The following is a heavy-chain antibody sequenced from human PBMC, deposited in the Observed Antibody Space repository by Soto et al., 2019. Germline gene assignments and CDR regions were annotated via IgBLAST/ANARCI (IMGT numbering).Heavy chain of an antibody. D-gene: IGHD2-15*01. Sequence: QVQLVQSGAEVKKPGASVKVSCKASGYTFTSYAMHWVRQAPGQRLEWMGWINAGNGNTKYSQKFQGRVTITRDTSASTAYMELSSLRSEDTAVYYCARGGSLYWYFYLLGRGTLVTVSS. J-gene: IGHJ2*01. CDR3: ARGGSLYWYFYL. V-gene: IGHV1-3*01. CDR2: INAGNGNT. CDR1: GYTFTSYA.